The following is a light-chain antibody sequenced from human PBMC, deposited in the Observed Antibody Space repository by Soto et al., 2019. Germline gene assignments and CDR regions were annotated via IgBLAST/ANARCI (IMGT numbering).Light chain of an antibody. Sequence: QSVLTQPPSASGTPGQRVTISCSGSSSNIGSNTVNWYQHLPGAAPKLLICSNEQRPPGVSDRFSGSKSGTSASLAISGLQSADEADYYCSSWDASLYAVLFGGGTKLTVL. J-gene: IGLJ2*01. CDR2: SNE. CDR3: SSWDASLYAVL. CDR1: SSNIGSNT. V-gene: IGLV1-44*01.